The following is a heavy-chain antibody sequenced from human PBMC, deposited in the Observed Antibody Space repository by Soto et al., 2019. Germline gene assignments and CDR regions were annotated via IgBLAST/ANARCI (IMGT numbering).Heavy chain of an antibody. CDR3: ARYSSGTYSHFDY. Sequence: GVSLRLSCAASGFSFSDYYMSWIRQAPGKGLEWVSYISSSDNTIYYADSVKGRFTISRDNAKNSLYLQMNSLRAEDTAMYYCARYSSGTYSHFDYWGQGTLVTVSS. D-gene: IGHD1-26*01. CDR1: GFSFSDYY. J-gene: IGHJ4*02. CDR2: ISSSDNTI. V-gene: IGHV3-11*01.